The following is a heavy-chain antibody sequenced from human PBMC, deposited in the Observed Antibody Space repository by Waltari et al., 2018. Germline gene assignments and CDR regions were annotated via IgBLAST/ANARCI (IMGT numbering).Heavy chain of an antibody. Sequence: EVHLVQAGAEAKEPGESLKISCKASGHNFTKYWIGWVRPMPGKGLEWMGILPPGDSKTMYSPSFRGQVTISADKSITTAYLQWNSLKASDTAVYYCGRPPILTNGYYYFDSWGHGALVTVSS. D-gene: IGHD3-22*01. CDR1: GHNFTKYW. CDR3: GRPPILTNGYYYFDS. J-gene: IGHJ4*01. CDR2: LPPGDSKT. V-gene: IGHV5-51*01.